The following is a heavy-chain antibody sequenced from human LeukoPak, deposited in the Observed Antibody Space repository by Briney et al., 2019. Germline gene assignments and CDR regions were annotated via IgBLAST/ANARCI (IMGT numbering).Heavy chain of an antibody. CDR3: AKKYTPSSPLGELDS. CDR2: IRHDETNS. J-gene: IGHJ4*02. D-gene: IGHD6-6*01. CDR1: GFNLNSYA. V-gene: IGHV3-30*02. Sequence: GGSLRLSCAVSGFNLNSYAMHWVRQAPGKGPEWVAVIRHDETNSFYAGSVQGRFTISRDTSKKLLYLQMNSLRVEDTAVYYCAKKYTPSSPLGELDSWGQGTLVTVSS.